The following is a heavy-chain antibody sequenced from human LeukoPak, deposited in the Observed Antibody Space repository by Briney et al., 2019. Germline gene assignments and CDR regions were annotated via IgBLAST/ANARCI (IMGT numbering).Heavy chain of an antibody. CDR2: INPNSGGT. J-gene: IGHJ3*02. CDR1: GYTFTSYY. Sequence: ASVKVSCKASGYTFTSYYIHWVRQAPGQGLEWMGWINPNSGGTNYAQKFQGRVTMTRDTSISTAYMELSRLTSDDTAVYYCARGAFYYDSSGSPDIWGQGTMVTVSS. V-gene: IGHV1-2*02. CDR3: ARGAFYYDSSGSPDI. D-gene: IGHD3-22*01.